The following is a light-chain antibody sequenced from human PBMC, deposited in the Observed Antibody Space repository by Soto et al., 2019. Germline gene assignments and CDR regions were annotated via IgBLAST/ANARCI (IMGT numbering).Light chain of an antibody. CDR1: QRISNW. J-gene: IGKJ1*01. CDR3: QQYYSYWA. Sequence: DIQMTQSPSTLSASVGDRVTLTCRASQRISNWLAWYQQKPGKAPKLLIHKESTLESGVPSRFSGSGSGTEFTLTISSLQPDDFSTYYCQQYYSYWAFGQGTKVEIK. V-gene: IGKV1-5*03. CDR2: KES.